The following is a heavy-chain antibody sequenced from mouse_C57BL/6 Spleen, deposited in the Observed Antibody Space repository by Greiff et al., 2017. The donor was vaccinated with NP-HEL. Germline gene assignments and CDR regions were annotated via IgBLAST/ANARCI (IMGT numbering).Heavy chain of an antibody. J-gene: IGHJ1*03. CDR1: GYTFTSYW. CDR2: IYPGSGST. Sequence: VQLQQPGAELVKPGASVKMSCKASGYTFTSYWITWVKQRPGQGLEWIGDIYPGSGSTNYNEKFKSKATLTVDTSSSTAYMQLSSLTSEDSAVYYCARYYDYDGRYFDVWGTGTTVTVSS. D-gene: IGHD2-4*01. V-gene: IGHV1-55*01. CDR3: ARYYDYDGRYFDV.